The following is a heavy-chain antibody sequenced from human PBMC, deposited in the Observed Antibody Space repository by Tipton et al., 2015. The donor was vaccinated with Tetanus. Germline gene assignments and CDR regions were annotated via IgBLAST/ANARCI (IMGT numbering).Heavy chain of an antibody. Sequence: TLSLTCTVSGVSIGSYYWSWIRQPPGKGLEWIGYLSYIGTTNYNPSLEGRVTISSDTSRNQFSLRLSSITAADTAIYYCARGGGDNWNFWPDWGQGTLVTVFS. D-gene: IGHD1-7*01. CDR2: LSYIGTT. J-gene: IGHJ4*02. CDR1: GVSIGSYY. CDR3: ARGGGDNWNFWPD. V-gene: IGHV4-59*01.